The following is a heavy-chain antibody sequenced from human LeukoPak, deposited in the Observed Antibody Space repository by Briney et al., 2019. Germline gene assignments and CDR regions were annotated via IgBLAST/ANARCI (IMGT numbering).Heavy chain of an antibody. V-gene: IGHV1-2*02. Sequence: ASLKVSCQASGYGFTDYYVHWIRQAPGQGLEWMGWINPRSGATIYAQKFQGRVTMTRDTFTTTAYMEINNLVSDDTAVYYCARGWQINSSGGFVDPWGQGTLVTVSS. CDR3: ARGWQINSSGGFVDP. D-gene: IGHD6-6*01. CDR2: INPRSGAT. J-gene: IGHJ5*02. CDR1: GYGFTDYY.